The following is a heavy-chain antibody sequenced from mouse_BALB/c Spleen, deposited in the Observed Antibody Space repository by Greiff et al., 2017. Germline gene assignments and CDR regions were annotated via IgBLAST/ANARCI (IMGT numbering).Heavy chain of an antibody. CDR1: GFTFSSFG. CDR3: ARDYGNFDY. V-gene: IGHV5-17*02. J-gene: IGHJ2*01. CDR2: ISSGSSTI. D-gene: IGHD2-1*01. Sequence: EVNVVESGGGLVQPGGSRKLSCAASGFTFSSFGMHWVRQAPEKGLEWVAYISSGSSTIYYAATVKGRFTISRDNPKNTLFLQMTSLRSEDTAMYYCARDYGNFDYWGQGTTLTVSA.